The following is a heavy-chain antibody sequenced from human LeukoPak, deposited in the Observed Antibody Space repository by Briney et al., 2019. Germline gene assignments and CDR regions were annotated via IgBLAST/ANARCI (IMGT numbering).Heavy chain of an antibody. V-gene: IGHV4-38-2*01. CDR1: GYPISNGYY. CDR3: ARQHDSYYYYYIDV. CDR2: LYHSDSA. J-gene: IGHJ6*03. Sequence: SETLSLTCAVSGYPISNGYYWVWIRQPPGRGLEWIGSLYHSDSAYYNTSLRSRVSMSVDTSKNQFSLTLSFVTAADTAVYYCARQHDSYYYYYIDVWGSGTTVTVSS.